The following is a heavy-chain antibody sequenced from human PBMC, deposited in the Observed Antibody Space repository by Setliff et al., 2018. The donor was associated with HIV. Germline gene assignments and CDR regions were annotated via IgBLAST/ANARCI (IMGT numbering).Heavy chain of an antibody. V-gene: IGHV4-59*08. CDR2: IYYSGST. D-gene: IGHD5-18*01. Sequence: SETLSLTCTVSGGSISSYYWSWIRQPPGKGLEWIGYIYYSGSTNYNPSLKSRVTISVDTSKNQFSLKVTSVTAADTAVYYCARGVGRPVPGYSYGIDYWGQGTLVTVSS. J-gene: IGHJ4*02. CDR1: GGSISSYY. CDR3: ARGVGRPVPGYSYGIDY.